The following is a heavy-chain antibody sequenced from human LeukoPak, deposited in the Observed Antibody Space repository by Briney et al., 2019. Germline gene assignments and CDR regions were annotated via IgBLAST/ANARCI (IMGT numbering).Heavy chain of an antibody. CDR1: GGTFSSYA. J-gene: IGHJ4*02. CDR2: IIPIFGTA. Sequence: SVQSSSKAAGGTFSSYAISWVRRAPGQGLEWMGGIIPIFGTANYAQKFQGRVTITAEESTSTAYMELSSLRSEDTAVYYCARDGGYGDYILPYWGQGTLVTVSS. CDR3: ARDGGYGDYILPY. D-gene: IGHD4-17*01. V-gene: IGHV1-69*01.